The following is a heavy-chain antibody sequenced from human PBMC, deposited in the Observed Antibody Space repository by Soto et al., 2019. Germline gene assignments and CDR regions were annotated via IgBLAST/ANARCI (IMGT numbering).Heavy chain of an antibody. V-gene: IGHV4-59*08. J-gene: IGHJ4*02. Sequence: TSETLSLTCTVSGGSISSYYWSWIRQPPGKGLEWIGYIYYSGSTNYNPCLKSRLTISVDTSKNQFSLKLSSVTAADTAVYYCARSDHYYYDSSGYWDYWGQGTLVTVSS. CDR1: GGSISSYY. CDR3: ARSDHYYYDSSGYWDY. D-gene: IGHD3-22*01. CDR2: IYYSGST.